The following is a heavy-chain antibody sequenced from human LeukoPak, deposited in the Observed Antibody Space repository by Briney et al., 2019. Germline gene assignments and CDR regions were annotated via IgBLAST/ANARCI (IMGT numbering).Heavy chain of an antibody. Sequence: SETLSLTCAVYGGSLSGYYWSWIRQPPGKGLEWIGEINHSGSTNYNPSLKSRVTMSVDTSKNQFSLKLSSVTAADTAVYYCARGVVITGLDYWGQGTLVTVSS. D-gene: IGHD3-22*01. J-gene: IGHJ4*02. CDR3: ARGVVITGLDY. CDR2: INHSGST. V-gene: IGHV4-34*01. CDR1: GGSLSGYY.